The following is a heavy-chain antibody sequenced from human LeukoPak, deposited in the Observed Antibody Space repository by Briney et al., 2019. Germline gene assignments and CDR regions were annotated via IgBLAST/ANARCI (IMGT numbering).Heavy chain of an antibody. J-gene: IGHJ4*02. CDR3: AREGGSYNFDY. D-gene: IGHD1-26*01. V-gene: IGHV3-74*01. CDR1: GFTFSSYW. CDR2: INSDGSST. Sequence: PGGSLRLSCAASGFTFSSYWMHWVRQAPGKGLVWVSRINSDGSSTSYADSVKGRFTISRDNAKHTLYLQMNSLRAEDTAVYYCAREGGSYNFDYWGQGTLVTVSS.